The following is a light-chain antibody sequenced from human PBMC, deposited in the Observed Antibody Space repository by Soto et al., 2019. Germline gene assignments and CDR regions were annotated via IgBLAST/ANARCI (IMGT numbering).Light chain of an antibody. CDR3: LQDFSYPRT. CDR1: QGIRTD. J-gene: IGKJ1*01. Sequence: AVQLPQYPSSLSASLGDRFTITCRASQGIRTDLGWYQQSPGKAPKVLIVGASTLQSGVPSRFSGSGSGTDFTLTISSLQPEDSATYYCLQDFSYPRTFGQGTKVDIK. CDR2: GAS. V-gene: IGKV1-6*01.